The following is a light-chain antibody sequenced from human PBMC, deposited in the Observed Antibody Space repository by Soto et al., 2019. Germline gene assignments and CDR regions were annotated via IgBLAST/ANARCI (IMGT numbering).Light chain of an antibody. CDR3: GTWDDSLVSYV. CDR1: STNIGDNY. CDR2: DND. J-gene: IGLJ1*01. V-gene: IGLV1-51*01. Sequence: QSVLTQPPSVSAAPGQRVTISCSGTSTNIGDNYVSWYQHLPGTAPKLVVYDNDRRPSELPGQFSGSKSGTSATLVITGLQTGDEADYYCGTWDDSLVSYVFGTGTKLTVL.